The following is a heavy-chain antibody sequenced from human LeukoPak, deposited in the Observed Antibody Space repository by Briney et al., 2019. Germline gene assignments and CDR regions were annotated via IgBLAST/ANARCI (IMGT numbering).Heavy chain of an antibody. Sequence: SETLSLTCTVSGGSISSGSYYWSWIRQPAGKGLEWIGRIYTSGSTNYNPSLKSRVTMSVDTSKNQFSLKLSSVAAADTAVYYCARDPGGYSRYYYYMDVWGKGTTVTVSS. D-gene: IGHD2-15*01. CDR1: GGSISSGSYY. CDR2: IYTSGST. CDR3: ARDPGGYSRYYYYMDV. J-gene: IGHJ6*03. V-gene: IGHV4-61*02.